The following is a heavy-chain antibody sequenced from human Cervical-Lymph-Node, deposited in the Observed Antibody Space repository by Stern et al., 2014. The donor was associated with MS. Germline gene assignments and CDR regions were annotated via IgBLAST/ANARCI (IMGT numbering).Heavy chain of an antibody. D-gene: IGHD2-8*02. CDR3: TRSTVKAFDI. CDR2: ISPGDGNT. Sequence: QVQLVQSGSEVKRPGASVKVSCPASGYTFTSSTMHWVRQAPGQGLEWMGIISPGDGNTNYAQKFQGRVTMTRDTSTSTVYMELGSLRSEDTAVYYCTRSTVKAFDIWGQGTVVTVSS. V-gene: IGHV1-46*01. CDR1: GYTFTSST. J-gene: IGHJ3*02.